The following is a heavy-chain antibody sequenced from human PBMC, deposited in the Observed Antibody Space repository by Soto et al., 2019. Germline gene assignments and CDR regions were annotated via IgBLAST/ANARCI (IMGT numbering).Heavy chain of an antibody. CDR2: INPSGGST. D-gene: IGHD4-17*01. J-gene: IGHJ4*02. V-gene: IGHV1-46*01. CDR1: GYTFTSYY. CDR3: ARATTVVTRGIYFDY. Sequence: ASVKVSCTASGYTFTSYYMHWVRQAPGQGLEWMGIINPSGGSTSYAQKFQGRVTMTRDTSTSTVYMELSSLRSEDTAVYYCARATTVVTRGIYFDYWGQGALVTVSS.